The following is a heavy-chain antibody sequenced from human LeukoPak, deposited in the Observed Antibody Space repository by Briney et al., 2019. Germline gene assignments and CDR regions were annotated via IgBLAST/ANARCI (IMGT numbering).Heavy chain of an antibody. V-gene: IGHV3-30*04. CDR2: ISYDGDYQ. D-gene: IGHD4-17*01. CDR3: ARDSYDYGDYGNSFDY. J-gene: IGHJ4*02. Sequence: PGGSLRLSCAASGFTFTNYAIHWVRQAPGKGLEWVAVISYDGDYQYYADSVKGRFTISRDNSKNTLYPQMNSLRPEDMAVYYCARDSYDYGDYGNSFDYWGQGTLVTVSS. CDR1: GFTFTNYA.